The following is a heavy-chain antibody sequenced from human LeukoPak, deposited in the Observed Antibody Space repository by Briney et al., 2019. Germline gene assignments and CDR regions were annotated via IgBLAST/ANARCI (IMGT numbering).Heavy chain of an antibody. CDR3: AKEVDGASGTKIGYFQH. CDR1: GFTFSNYW. V-gene: IGHV3-7*03. CDR2: IKRDGSEK. J-gene: IGHJ1*01. D-gene: IGHD1-26*01. Sequence: GGSLRLSCAASGFTFSNYWMSWVRQAPGKGLEWVANIKRDGSEKYYVESVKGRFIISRDNAKNSLYLQMNSLRAEDTAVYYCAKEVDGASGTKIGYFQHWGQGTLVIVSS.